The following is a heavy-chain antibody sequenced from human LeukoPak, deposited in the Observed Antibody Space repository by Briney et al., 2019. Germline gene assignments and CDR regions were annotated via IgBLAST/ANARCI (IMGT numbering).Heavy chain of an antibody. V-gene: IGHV4-31*03. J-gene: IGHJ4*02. CDR3: ARGRSGGSGSYYTYYFDY. CDR2: IYYSGST. CDR1: GGSISSGGYY. Sequence: PSETLSLTCTVSGGSISSGGYYWSWIRQHPGKGLGWIGYIYYSGSTYYNPSLKSRVTISVDTSKNQFSLKLSSVTAADTAVYYCARGRSGGSGSYYTYYFDYWGQGTLVTVSS. D-gene: IGHD3-10*01.